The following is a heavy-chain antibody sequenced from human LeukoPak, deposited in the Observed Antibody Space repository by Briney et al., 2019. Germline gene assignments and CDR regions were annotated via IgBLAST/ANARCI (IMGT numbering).Heavy chain of an antibody. D-gene: IGHD1-20*01. CDR2: ISGSGGST. Sequence: GGSLRVSCAASGFTFSSYAMHWVRQAPGKGLEWVSAISGSGGSTYYADSVKGRFTISRDNSKNTLYLQMNSLRAEDTAVYYCAKVPSGGITGSSGFDPWGQGTLVTVSS. V-gene: IGHV3-23*01. CDR3: AKVPSGGITGSSGFDP. CDR1: GFTFSSYA. J-gene: IGHJ5*02.